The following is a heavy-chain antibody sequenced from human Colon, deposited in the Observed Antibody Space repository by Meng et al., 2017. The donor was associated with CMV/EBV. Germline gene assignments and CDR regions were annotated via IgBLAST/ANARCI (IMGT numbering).Heavy chain of an antibody. V-gene: IGHV7-4-1*02. CDR2: INTNNGNP. D-gene: IGHD2-15*01. CDR3: ARGGSCSGGTGYCSVPFDY. CDR1: SSYA. J-gene: IGHJ4*02. Sequence: SSYAINWVRQAPGQGHEWMGWINTNNGNPTNAQGLTGRFVFSLDTSVSTAYLQISSLKAEDTAVYYCARGGSCSGGTGYCSVPFDYWGQGTLVTVSS.